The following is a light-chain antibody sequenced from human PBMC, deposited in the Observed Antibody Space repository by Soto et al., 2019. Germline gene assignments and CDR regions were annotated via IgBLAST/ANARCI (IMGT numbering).Light chain of an antibody. CDR1: SSDVGGYNF. Sequence: QSALTQPASVSGSPGQSITISCAGTSSDVGGYNFVSWYQQHPDKAPKLVIYEVSNRPSGVSPRFSGSKSGNAASLTISGLQAEDEAEYYCSSYRGSSHVVFGGGTQLTVL. CDR2: EVS. V-gene: IGLV2-14*01. CDR3: SSYRGSSHVV. J-gene: IGLJ2*01.